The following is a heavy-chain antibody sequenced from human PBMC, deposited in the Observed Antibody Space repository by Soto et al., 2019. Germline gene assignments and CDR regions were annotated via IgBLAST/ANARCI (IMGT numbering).Heavy chain of an antibody. CDR2: IYHSGGT. CDR3: ARDSRSGYYLEF. Sequence: QLQLQESGSGLVKPSQTLSLTCAVSGDSISNGGYSWNWIRQPPGKGLEWIGYIYHSGGTDYNPSLKSRVTITVDSSNNQFSLKLSSVTAADTAVYYCARDSRSGYYLEFCGHGTLVTVSS. V-gene: IGHV4-30-2*01. CDR1: GDSISNGGYS. J-gene: IGHJ4*01. D-gene: IGHD3-22*01.